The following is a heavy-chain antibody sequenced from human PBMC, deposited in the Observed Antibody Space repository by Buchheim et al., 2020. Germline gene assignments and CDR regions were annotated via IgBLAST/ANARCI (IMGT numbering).Heavy chain of an antibody. CDR2: INHSGST. V-gene: IGHV4-34*01. J-gene: IGHJ5*02. CDR1: GGSFSGYY. CDR3: ARGRGIAARFRSWFDP. D-gene: IGHD6-6*01. Sequence: QVQLQQWGAGLLKPSETLSLTCAVYGGSFSGYYWCWIRQPQGKGLERIGEINHSGSTNYNPSLKSRVTITVDTSKNQFSLKLSSVTAADTAVYYCARGRGIAARFRSWFDPWGQGTL.